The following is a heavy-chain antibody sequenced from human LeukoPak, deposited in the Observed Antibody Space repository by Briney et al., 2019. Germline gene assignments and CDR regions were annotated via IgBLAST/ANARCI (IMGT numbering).Heavy chain of an antibody. CDR3: ARYTLVRSSSPEIYYYYYYYMDV. D-gene: IGHD6-13*01. CDR1: SGSISTSNYY. Sequence: SETLSLTCTVSSGSISTSNYYRGWVRQPPGKALEWIGNIFYSGSTYHSPSLKSRVTISLDTSRNQFSLKLNSVTAADTAVYYCARYTLVRSSSPEIYYYYYYYMDVWGKGTTVTISS. V-gene: IGHV4-39*07. J-gene: IGHJ6*03. CDR2: IFYSGST.